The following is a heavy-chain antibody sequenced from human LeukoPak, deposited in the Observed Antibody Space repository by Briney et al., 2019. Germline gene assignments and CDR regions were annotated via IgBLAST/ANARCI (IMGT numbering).Heavy chain of an antibody. V-gene: IGHV3-30*18. CDR1: GFTFSNYG. CDR2: ISSDETNI. D-gene: IGHD2-15*01. CDR3: AKDPYRVVFATGNYLDP. J-gene: IGHJ5*02. Sequence: GGSLRLSCATSGFTFSNYGMHWVRQAPGKGLEWVAVISSDETNIRYGDSVRGRFTVSRDNAKNTVYLQTNSLGADDTAVYYCAKDPYRVVFATGNYLDPWGQGTLVTVSS.